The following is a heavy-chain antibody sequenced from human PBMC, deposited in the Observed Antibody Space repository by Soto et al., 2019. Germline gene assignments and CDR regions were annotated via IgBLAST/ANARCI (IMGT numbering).Heavy chain of an antibody. Sequence: SETLSLTCAVSGGSISSYYWSWIRRPPGKGLEWIGYIYYSGSTNYNPSLKSRVTISVDTSKNQFSLKVSPVTAADTAVYYCARQMTTLTTFDYWGQGTLVTVSS. CDR1: GGSISSYY. V-gene: IGHV4-59*01. J-gene: IGHJ4*02. CDR3: ARQMTTLTTFDY. CDR2: IYYSGST. D-gene: IGHD4-17*01.